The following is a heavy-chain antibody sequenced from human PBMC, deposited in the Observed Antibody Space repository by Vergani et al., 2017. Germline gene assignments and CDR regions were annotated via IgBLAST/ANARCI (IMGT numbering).Heavy chain of an antibody. Sequence: QVQLQESGPGLVKPSETLSLTCTVLGGPISSYYWSWIRQPPGKGLEWIGYIYYSGSTNYNPSLKSRVTISVDTSKNQFSLKLSSVTAADTAVYYCARGGSSSWYCDYWGQGTLVTVSS. J-gene: IGHJ4*02. CDR1: GGPISSYY. CDR2: IYYSGST. CDR3: ARGGSSSWYCDY. V-gene: IGHV4-59*01. D-gene: IGHD6-13*01.